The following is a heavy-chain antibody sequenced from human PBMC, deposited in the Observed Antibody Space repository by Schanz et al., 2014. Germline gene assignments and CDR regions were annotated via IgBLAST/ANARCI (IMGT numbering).Heavy chain of an antibody. CDR3: ARGRGSDWNYGTLDY. CDR1: AAFISRYY. J-gene: IGHJ4*02. CDR2: VYYSGST. Sequence: QVQLQESGPGLVKPSETLSLTCTVSAAFISRYYWSWVRQAPGKGLEWIGYVYYSGSTNYYPSLKSRVTISVDTSKNQFSLKLNSVTPADTAVYYCARGRGSDWNYGTLDYWGQGTLVTVSS. V-gene: IGHV4-59*01. D-gene: IGHD1-7*01.